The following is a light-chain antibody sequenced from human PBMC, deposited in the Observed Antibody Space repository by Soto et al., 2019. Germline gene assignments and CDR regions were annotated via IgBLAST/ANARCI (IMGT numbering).Light chain of an antibody. CDR3: ATWDDGLSGPV. J-gene: IGLJ3*02. CDR1: SSNIGNNA. CDR2: YNN. V-gene: IGLV1-36*01. Sequence: QSVLTQPPSVSEAPRQRVSISCSGSSSNIGNNAVNWYQQLPGKAPKLLIYYNNLLPSGVSDRFSGSKSGTSASLAISGLQSEDEANYYCATWDDGLSGPVFGGGTKVTVL.